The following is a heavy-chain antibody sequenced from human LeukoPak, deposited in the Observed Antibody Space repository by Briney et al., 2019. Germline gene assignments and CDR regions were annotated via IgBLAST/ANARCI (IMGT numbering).Heavy chain of an antibody. CDR2: ISATGST. Sequence: SETLSLTCTVSGDSINNDNHYWSWIRQPAGKGLEWIGRISATGSTNYNPPLKSRVTISADTSKNQFSLKLSSVITADTAVYYCTRKQWVEYYFDSWGQGTLVTVSS. CDR3: TRKQWVEYYFDS. J-gene: IGHJ4*02. D-gene: IGHD6-19*01. CDR1: GDSINNDNHY. V-gene: IGHV4-61*02.